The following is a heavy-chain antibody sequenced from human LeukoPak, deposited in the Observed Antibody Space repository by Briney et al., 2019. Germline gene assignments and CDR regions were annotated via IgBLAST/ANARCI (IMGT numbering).Heavy chain of an antibody. Sequence: ASVKVSCKASGGTFSNYAIRWMRQAPGQGLEWMGGIIPIFGTANYAQKFQGRVTITADESTSTAYMELSSLRSEDTAVYYCARELSDRGVIKWGQGTLVTVSS. J-gene: IGHJ4*02. V-gene: IGHV1-69*13. CDR2: IIPIFGTA. D-gene: IGHD3-10*01. CDR1: GGTFSNYA. CDR3: ARELSDRGVIK.